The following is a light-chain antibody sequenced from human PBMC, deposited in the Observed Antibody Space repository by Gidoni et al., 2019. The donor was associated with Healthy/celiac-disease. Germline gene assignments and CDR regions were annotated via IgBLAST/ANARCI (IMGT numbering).Light chain of an antibody. CDR2: DDS. CDR1: NIGSKS. CDR3: QVWDSSSDHVV. Sequence: SYVLTQPPSVSEAPGKTARITCGGNNIGSKSVHWSQQRPGQAPVLVVYDDSDRPSGIPERFSGSNSGNTATLTVSRVEAGDEADYYCQVWDSSSDHVVFGGGTKLTVL. V-gene: IGLV3-21*03. J-gene: IGLJ2*01.